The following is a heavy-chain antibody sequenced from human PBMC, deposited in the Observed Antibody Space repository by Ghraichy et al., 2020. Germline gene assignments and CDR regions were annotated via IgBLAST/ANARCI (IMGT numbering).Heavy chain of an antibody. J-gene: IGHJ4*02. CDR2: IKSDGRST. D-gene: IGHD2-15*01. Sequence: LSLTCAASGFTFNAYWMHWVRQAPGTGLVWVSRIKSDGRSTTYTDSVKGRFTISSDNAKNTLYLQMNSLTAEDTAVYYCAREFGSGGRCFFGTGGSHFDGWGQGTLVTVSS. CDR1: GFTFNAYW. CDR3: AREFGSGGRCFFGTGGSHFDG. V-gene: IGHV3-74*01.